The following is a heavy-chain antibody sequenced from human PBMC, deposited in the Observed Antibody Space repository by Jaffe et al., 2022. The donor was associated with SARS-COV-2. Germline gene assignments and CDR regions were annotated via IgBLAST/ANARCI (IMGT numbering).Heavy chain of an antibody. J-gene: IGHJ6*03. Sequence: QVQLVESGGGVVQPGRSLRLSCAASGFTFSSYAMHWVRQAPGKGLEWVAVISYDGSNKYYADSVKGRFTISRDNSKNTLYLQMNSLRAEDTAVYYCAREGVVVVPAAMRPGGYYYYMDVWGKGTTVTVSS. CDR1: GFTFSSYA. D-gene: IGHD2-2*01. CDR3: AREGVVVVPAAMRPGGYYYYMDV. V-gene: IGHV3-30*04. CDR2: ISYDGSNK.